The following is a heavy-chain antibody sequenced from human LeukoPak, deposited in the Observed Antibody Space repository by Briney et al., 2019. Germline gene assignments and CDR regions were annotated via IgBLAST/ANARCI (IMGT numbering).Heavy chain of an antibody. CDR3: ARRNGSFGGFIDYFDY. D-gene: IGHD3-16*02. Sequence: GESLKISRKGSGYSVKRYWHGWVRQIPGEGLGWIVIIYPEGSGTRYRRSFQGQVTISADKSISTAYLQWSSLKASGTAMYYCARRNGSFGGFIDYFDYWGQVTLVTVSS. CDR2: IYPEGSGT. V-gene: IGHV5-51*01. J-gene: IGHJ4*02. CDR1: GYSVKRYW.